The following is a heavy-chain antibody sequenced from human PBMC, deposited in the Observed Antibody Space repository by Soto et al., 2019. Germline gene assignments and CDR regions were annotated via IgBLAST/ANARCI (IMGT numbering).Heavy chain of an antibody. CDR2: IYHTGST. Sequence: QLQLQESGSGLVKPSQTLSLTCAVSGGSISSGGYSWSWIRQPPGKGLEWIRYIYHTGSTYYNPSLKSRVTISVDRSKNQFSMKLSSVTAADTAVYYCARGLNDFWSKRINWFDPWGQGTLVTVSS. V-gene: IGHV4-30-2*01. CDR1: GGSISSGGYS. J-gene: IGHJ5*02. CDR3: ARGLNDFWSKRINWFDP. D-gene: IGHD3-3*01.